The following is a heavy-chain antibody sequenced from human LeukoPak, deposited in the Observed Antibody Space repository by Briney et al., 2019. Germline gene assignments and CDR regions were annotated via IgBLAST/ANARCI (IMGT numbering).Heavy chain of an antibody. CDR2: ISYDGSNK. V-gene: IGHV3-30*04. Sequence: SGGSLRLSCAASGFTFSSYAMHWVRQAPGKGLEWVAVISYDGSNKYYADSVKGRFTISRDNSKNTLYLQMNSLRAEDTAVYYCARTEVGKLRFLEWLFTAFDIWGQGTMVTVSS. J-gene: IGHJ3*02. CDR3: ARTEVGKLRFLEWLFTAFDI. CDR1: GFTFSSYA. D-gene: IGHD3-3*01.